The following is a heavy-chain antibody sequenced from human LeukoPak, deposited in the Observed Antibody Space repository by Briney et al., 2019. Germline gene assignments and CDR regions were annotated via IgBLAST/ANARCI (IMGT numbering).Heavy chain of an antibody. CDR1: GFTFRSYA. CDR2: ISSSGSTI. J-gene: IGHJ6*03. Sequence: GGSLRLSCAASGFTFRSYAMNWVRQAPGKGLEWVSYISSSGSTIYYADSVKGRFTISRDNAKNSLYLQMNSLRAEDTAVYYCARELYYYDSSRYYYYMDVWGKGTTVTISS. V-gene: IGHV3-48*03. CDR3: ARELYYYDSSRYYYYMDV. D-gene: IGHD3-22*01.